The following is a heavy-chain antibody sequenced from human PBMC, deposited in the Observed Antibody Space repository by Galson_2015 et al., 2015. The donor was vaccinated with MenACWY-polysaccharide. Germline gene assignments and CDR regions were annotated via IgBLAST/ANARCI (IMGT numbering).Heavy chain of an antibody. CDR2: IKEDGSDK. J-gene: IGHJ4*02. V-gene: IGHV3-7*01. CDR1: AFTFSSYW. Sequence: SLRLSCAASAFTFSSYWMSWVRQAPGKGLEWVANIKEDGSDKYYVDSVKGRFTISRDNAKNSLYLQMNSLRAEDTAVYYCARRRGGLGNYCDYWGQGTLVTVSS. D-gene: IGHD3-16*01. CDR3: ARRRGGLGNYCDY.